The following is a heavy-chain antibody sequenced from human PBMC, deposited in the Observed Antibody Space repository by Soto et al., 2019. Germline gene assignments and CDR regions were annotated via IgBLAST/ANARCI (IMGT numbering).Heavy chain of an antibody. CDR1: GFTFSSYA. D-gene: IGHD4-17*01. Sequence: QVQLVESGGGVVQPGRSLRLSCAASGFTFSSYAMHWVRQAPGKGLEWVALISYDGSNKDYADSVKGRFTISRDNSKNALYLQMNSLRVEATSVYYCARERGGTVTTPFEYWGQGTLVTASS. V-gene: IGHV3-30*04. J-gene: IGHJ4*02. CDR3: ARERGGTVTTPFEY. CDR2: ISYDGSNK.